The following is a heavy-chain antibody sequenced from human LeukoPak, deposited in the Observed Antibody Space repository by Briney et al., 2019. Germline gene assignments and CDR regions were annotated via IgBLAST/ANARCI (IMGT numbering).Heavy chain of an antibody. D-gene: IGHD3-16*02. CDR3: ARDYVWGSDRYTDY. V-gene: IGHV3-7*05. CDR1: GFTFSDYY. CDR2: INEDGSEK. J-gene: IGHJ4*02. Sequence: GGSLRLSCAASGFTFSDYYMSWIRQAPGKGLEWVANINEDGSEKHYVDSVKGRFTISRDNAKNSLYLQMNSLRAEDTAVYYCARDYVWGSDRYTDYWGQGTLVTVSS.